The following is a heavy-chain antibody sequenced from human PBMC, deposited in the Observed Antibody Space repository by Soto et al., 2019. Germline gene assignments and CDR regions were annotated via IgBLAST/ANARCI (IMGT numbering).Heavy chain of an antibody. J-gene: IGHJ3*02. Sequence: SVKVSCKASGGTFSSYAISWVRQAPGQGLEWMGGIIPIFGTANYAQKFQGRVTITADESTSTAYMELSSLRSEDTAVYYCARIDSRWSWAFDIWGQGTMVTVSS. D-gene: IGHD2-21*01. CDR3: ARIDSRWSWAFDI. V-gene: IGHV1-69*13. CDR2: IIPIFGTA. CDR1: GGTFSSYA.